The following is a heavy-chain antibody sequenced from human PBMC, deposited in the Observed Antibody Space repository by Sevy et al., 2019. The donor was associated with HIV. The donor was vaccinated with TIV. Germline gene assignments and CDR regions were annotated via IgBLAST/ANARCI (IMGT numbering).Heavy chain of an antibody. D-gene: IGHD4-17*01. CDR2: IPNSGNTR. V-gene: IGHV3-48*03. J-gene: IGHJ4*02. CDR3: TRDLPPSATTVSHFDY. Sequence: GGSLRLSCAASGFTFSSYEMNWVRQAPGKGLEWVSNIPNSGNTRYYSDSVKGRFTISRDNAKNSLYLQMSSLRAEDTAVYYCTRDLPPSATTVSHFDYWGRGTLVTVSS. CDR1: GFTFSSYE.